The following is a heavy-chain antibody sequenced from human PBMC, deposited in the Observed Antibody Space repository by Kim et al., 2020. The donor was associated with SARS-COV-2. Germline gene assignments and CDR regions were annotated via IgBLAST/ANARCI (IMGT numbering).Heavy chain of an antibody. CDR1: GFTFSTYG. D-gene: IGHD2-21*01. Sequence: GGSLRLSCAASGFTFSTYGMHWVRQAPGKGLEWVALXSYDGSNKYYADSVKGRXTISRXXSENTLXLQXXSLTXEDTXVYSCXXGLLXXVNXXXYGXXV. J-gene: IGHJ6*01. V-gene: IGHV3-30*03. CDR2: XSYDGSNK. CDR3: XXGLLXXVNXXXYGXXV.